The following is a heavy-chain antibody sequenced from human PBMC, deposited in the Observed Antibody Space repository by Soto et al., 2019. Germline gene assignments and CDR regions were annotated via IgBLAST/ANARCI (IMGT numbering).Heavy chain of an antibody. V-gene: IGHV3-30-3*01. CDR1: GFTFSSYA. CDR3: ARGSNSMGAFDI. Sequence: GGSLRLSCAASGFTFSSYAMHWVRQAPGKGLEWVAVISYDGSNKYYADSVKGRFTISRDNSKNTLYLQMNSLRAEDTAVYYCARGSNSMGAFDIWGQWTMVTVSS. J-gene: IGHJ3*02. CDR2: ISYDGSNK. D-gene: IGHD4-4*01.